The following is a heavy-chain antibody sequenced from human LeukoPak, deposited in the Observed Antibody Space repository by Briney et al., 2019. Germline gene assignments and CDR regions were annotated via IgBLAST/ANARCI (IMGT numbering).Heavy chain of an antibody. V-gene: IGHV3-73*01. CDR2: IRSKANSYAT. D-gene: IGHD3-22*01. CDR1: GFTFSGSA. Sequence: GGSLRLSCAASGFTFSGSAMHWVRQASGKGLEWVGRIRSKANSYATAYAASVKGRFTISRDDSKNTAYLQMNSLKTEDTAVYYCTRTGYDSSGYSSDYWRQGTLVTVSS. CDR3: TRTGYDSSGYSSDY. J-gene: IGHJ4*02.